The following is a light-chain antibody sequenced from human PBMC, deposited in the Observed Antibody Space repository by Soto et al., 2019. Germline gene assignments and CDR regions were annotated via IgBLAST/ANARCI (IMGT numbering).Light chain of an antibody. CDR3: QQCTKWPPEYT. CDR1: QSICSH. J-gene: IGKJ2*01. V-gene: IGKV3-11*01. Sequence: EIVLTQSPATLALSPGDRATLSCRASQSICSHLAWYQQKTGQTTRLLVDEASNRATGIPTRFTGSGSGTDFNLAISSLEPDDFAVYYCQQCTKWPPEYTFGQGTRVEIK. CDR2: EAS.